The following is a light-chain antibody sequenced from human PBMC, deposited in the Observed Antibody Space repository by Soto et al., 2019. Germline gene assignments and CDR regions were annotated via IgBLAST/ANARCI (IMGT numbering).Light chain of an antibody. J-gene: IGKJ1*01. CDR1: QSVSSTY. V-gene: IGKV3-20*01. Sequence: VLTQSPGTLSLSPGERATVSCRASQSVSSTYLAWYQQKPGQAPRLLIYGASSRATGIPDRFSGSGSGTDFTLTISRLEPEDFAVYYCQQFGSSPRTFGQGTKVEI. CDR2: GAS. CDR3: QQFGSSPRT.